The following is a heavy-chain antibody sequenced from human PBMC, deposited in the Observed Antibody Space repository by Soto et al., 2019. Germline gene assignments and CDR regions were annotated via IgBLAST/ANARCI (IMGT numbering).Heavy chain of an antibody. V-gene: IGHV4-39*01. CDR1: GGSISSSIYY. CDR3: ASMRLSIAVAAPGNSFDP. J-gene: IGHJ5*02. D-gene: IGHD6-19*01. Sequence: SETLSLTCTVSGGSISSSIYYWGWIRQPPGKGLEWIGSIYYSGSTYYNPSLKSRVTISVDTSKSQFSLKLSSVTAADTAVYYCASMRLSIAVAAPGNSFDPWSQGTLATVSS. CDR2: IYYSGST.